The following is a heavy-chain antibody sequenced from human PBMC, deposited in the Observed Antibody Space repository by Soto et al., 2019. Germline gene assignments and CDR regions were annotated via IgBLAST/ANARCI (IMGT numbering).Heavy chain of an antibody. CDR3: ARVASTTVSCGPDYYGMDV. CDR1: GLTFSDHY. J-gene: IGHJ6*02. Sequence: EVQLVESGGGLVQPGGSLRLSCAASGLTFSDHYIDWVRQAPGKGLEWGARSRNTANRYTTEYAASVKGRFTISRDDSRNSLYLQLNNLKTDDTAVYYCARVASTTVSCGPDYYGMDVWGQGTTVTVSS. CDR2: SRNTANRYTT. V-gene: IGHV3-72*01. D-gene: IGHD4-17*01.